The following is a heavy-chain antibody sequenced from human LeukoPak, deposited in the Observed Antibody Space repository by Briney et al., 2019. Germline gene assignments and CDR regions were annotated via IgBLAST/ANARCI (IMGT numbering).Heavy chain of an antibody. CDR2: IKQDGSEK. Sequence: GGSLRLSCAASGFTFSSYWMSWVRQAPGKGLEWVANIKQDGSEKYYVDSVKGRFTISRDNAKNSLYLQMNSLGAEDTAVYYCARDSYYYDSSGYYYYYYYMDVWGKGTTVTVSS. D-gene: IGHD3-22*01. V-gene: IGHV3-7*01. J-gene: IGHJ6*03. CDR1: GFTFSSYW. CDR3: ARDSYYYDSSGYYYYYYYMDV.